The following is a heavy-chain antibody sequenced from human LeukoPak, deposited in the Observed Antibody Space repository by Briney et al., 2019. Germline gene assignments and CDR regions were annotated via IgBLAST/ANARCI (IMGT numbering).Heavy chain of an antibody. CDR2: IIPILGLT. CDR1: GGTFSSYA. D-gene: IGHD5-24*01. Sequence: GSSVNVSCKASGGTFSSYAINWLRHAPRQGLGWMGMIIPILGLTNYAQTFQGTVTLTAETTTITPYLDLSSLRSADTAVYYCARYKGGVDGYIFDSWGQGTLVTVSS. V-gene: IGHV1-69*04. CDR3: ARYKGGVDGYIFDS. J-gene: IGHJ4*02.